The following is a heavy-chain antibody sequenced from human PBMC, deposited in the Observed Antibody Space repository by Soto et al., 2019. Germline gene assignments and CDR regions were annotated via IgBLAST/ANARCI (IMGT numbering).Heavy chain of an antibody. CDR3: AKPPNDSKAAFDI. J-gene: IGHJ3*02. V-gene: IGHV3-30*18. D-gene: IGHD1-1*01. CDR2: ISYDGSNK. Sequence: QVPLVESGGGVVQPGRSLRLSCAASGFTFSSYGMHWVRQAPGKGLEWVAVISYDGSNKYYADSVKGRFTISRDNSKNTLYLQMNSLRAEDTAVYYCAKPPNDSKAAFDIWGQGTMVTVSS. CDR1: GFTFSSYG.